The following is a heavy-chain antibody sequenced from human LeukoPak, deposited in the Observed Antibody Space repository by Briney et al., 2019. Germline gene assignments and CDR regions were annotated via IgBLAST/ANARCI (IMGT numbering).Heavy chain of an antibody. V-gene: IGHV3-48*04. CDR1: GFTFSSYS. CDR2: IGGSGGTT. CDR3: ARDRHSSSWYAEFDY. D-gene: IGHD6-13*01. Sequence: GGSLRVYCAASGFTFSSYSMNWVRQAPGKGLERVSSIGGSGGTTYYADSVKGRFTISRDNAKNSLYLQMNSLRAEDTAVYYCARDRHSSSWYAEFDYWGQGTLVTVSS. J-gene: IGHJ4*02.